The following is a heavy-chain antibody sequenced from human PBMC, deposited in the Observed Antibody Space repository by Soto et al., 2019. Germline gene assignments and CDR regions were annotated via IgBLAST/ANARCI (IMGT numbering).Heavy chain of an antibody. CDR3: ARRAETNGWNGFGADKYYFDF. Sequence: VNVSCKASGYTFTSYDIYWVRQATGQGLEWMGWMNPNTGNSGYAQKFQGRVTMTSDTSISTAHMELSSLRSEDTAVYYCARRAETNGWNGFGADKYYFDFWGQGTLVTVSS. J-gene: IGHJ4*02. CDR2: MNPNTGNS. D-gene: IGHD1-1*01. CDR1: GYTFTSYD. V-gene: IGHV1-8*01.